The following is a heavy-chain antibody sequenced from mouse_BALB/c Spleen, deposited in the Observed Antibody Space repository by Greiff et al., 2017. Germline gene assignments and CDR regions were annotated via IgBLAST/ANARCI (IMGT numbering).Heavy chain of an antibody. J-gene: IGHJ4*01. CDR2: ISTYYGNT. CDR1: GYTFTDYA. D-gene: IGHD3-1*01. CDR3: ARSGCIRGMDY. V-gene: IGHV1-67*01. Sequence: VQLQQSGPELVRPGVSVKISCKGSGYTFTDYAMHWVKQSHAKSLEWIGVISTYYGNTNYNQKFKGKATMTVDKSSSTAYMELARLTSEDSAIYYCARSGCIRGMDYWGQGTSVTVSA.